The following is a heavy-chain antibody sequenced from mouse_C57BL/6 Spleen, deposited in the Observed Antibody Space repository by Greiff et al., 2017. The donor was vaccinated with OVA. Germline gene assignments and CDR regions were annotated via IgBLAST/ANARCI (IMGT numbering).Heavy chain of an antibody. J-gene: IGHJ1*03. CDR2: ISYDGSN. CDR1: GYSITSGYY. Sequence: EVQLQQSGPGLVKPSQSLSLTCSVTGYSITSGYYWNWIRQFPGNKLEWMGYISYDGSNNYNPSLKNRISITRDTSKNQFFLKLNSVTTEDTATYYCARAPVVAPYFDVWGTGTTVTVSS. D-gene: IGHD1-1*01. CDR3: ARAPVVAPYFDV. V-gene: IGHV3-6*01.